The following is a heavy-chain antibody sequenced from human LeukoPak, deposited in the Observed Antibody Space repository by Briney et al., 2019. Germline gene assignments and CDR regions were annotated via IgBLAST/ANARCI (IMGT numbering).Heavy chain of an antibody. D-gene: IGHD1-26*01. V-gene: IGHV4-59*01. CDR3: ARGLVGLTPHAGVFQI. CDR1: GGSISSYY. Sequence: SETLSLTCTVSGGSISSYYWSWIRQPPGKGLEWIAYIYSNGNTNSNPSLKSRVTIAVDTSQSQFSLKLSSVTAADTAVYYCARGLVGLTPHAGVFQIWGQGTKVTVSS. J-gene: IGHJ3*02. CDR2: IYSNGNT.